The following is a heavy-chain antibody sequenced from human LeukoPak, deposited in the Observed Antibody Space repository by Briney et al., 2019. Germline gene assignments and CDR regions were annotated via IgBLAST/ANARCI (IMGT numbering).Heavy chain of an antibody. D-gene: IGHD3-22*01. Sequence: GGSLRLSCAASGFTFGSYAMSWVRQAPGKGLEWVSAISGSGGSTYYADSVKGRFTISRDNSKNTLYLQMNSLRAEDTAVYYCAKDYYDSSGYYYGAYYYYYYDMDVWGQGTTVTVSS. CDR3: AKDYYDSSGYYYGAYYYYYYDMDV. V-gene: IGHV3-23*01. J-gene: IGHJ6*02. CDR2: ISGSGGST. CDR1: GFTFGSYA.